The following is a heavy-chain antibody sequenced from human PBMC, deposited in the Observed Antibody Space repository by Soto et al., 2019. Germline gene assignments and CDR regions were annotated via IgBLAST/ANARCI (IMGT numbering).Heavy chain of an antibody. Sequence: QTLSLTCAISGDSVSSNSAAWNWIRQSPSRGLEWLGRTYYRSKWYNDYAVSVKSRITINPDTSKNQFSLQLNSVTPEDTAVYYCARAACSSTSCYQSLNYYYYGMDVWGQGTTVTVSS. J-gene: IGHJ6*02. V-gene: IGHV6-1*01. CDR3: ARAACSSTSCYQSLNYYYYGMDV. CDR1: GDSVSSNSAA. CDR2: TYYRSKWYN. D-gene: IGHD2-2*01.